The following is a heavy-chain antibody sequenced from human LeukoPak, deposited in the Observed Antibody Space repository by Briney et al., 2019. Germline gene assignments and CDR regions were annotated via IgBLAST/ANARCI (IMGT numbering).Heavy chain of an antibody. Sequence: TTSQTLSLTCAVSGGSISSGGYSWSWIRQPPGKGLEWIGYIYHSGSTYYNPSLKSRVTISVDTSKNQFSLKLSSVTAADTAVYYCAGWVAVAGAGGDAFDIWGQGTMVTVSS. J-gene: IGHJ3*02. D-gene: IGHD6-19*01. CDR1: GGSISSGGYS. CDR2: IYHSGST. V-gene: IGHV4-30-2*02. CDR3: AGWVAVAGAGGDAFDI.